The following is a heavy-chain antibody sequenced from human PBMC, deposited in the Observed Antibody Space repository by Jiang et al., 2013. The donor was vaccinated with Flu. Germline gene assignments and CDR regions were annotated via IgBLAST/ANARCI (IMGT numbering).Heavy chain of an antibody. Sequence: SVKVSCKASGYTFTSYGISWVRQAPGQGLEWMGWISAYNGNTNYAQKLQGRVTMTTDTSTSTAYMELRSLRSDDTAVYYCAADVVGYDSSGYYTDYWGQGTLVTVSS. CDR1: GYTFTSYG. D-gene: IGHD3-22*01. CDR3: AADVVGYDSSGYYTDY. CDR2: ISAYNGNT. V-gene: IGHV1-18*01. J-gene: IGHJ4*02.